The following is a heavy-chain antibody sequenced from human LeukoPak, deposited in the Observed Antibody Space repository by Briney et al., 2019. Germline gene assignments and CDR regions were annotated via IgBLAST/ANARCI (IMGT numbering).Heavy chain of an antibody. V-gene: IGHV3-66*01. D-gene: IGHD6-19*01. Sequence: GGSLRLSCAASGFTDSSNLMSWVPQAPGRGLEWVSDIYSGGDTYYADSVKGRFTISRDNSKNTVFLQMNSLRAEDTALYYCASRPTSKRWLAVFDFWGRGTLVTVSS. CDR2: IYSGGDT. CDR1: GFTDSSNL. J-gene: IGHJ4*02. CDR3: ASRPTSKRWLAVFDF.